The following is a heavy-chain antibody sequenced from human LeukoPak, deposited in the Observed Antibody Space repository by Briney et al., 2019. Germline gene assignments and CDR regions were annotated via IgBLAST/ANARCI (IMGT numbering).Heavy chain of an antibody. Sequence: SETLSLTCAVYGGSFSGYYWSWIRQPPGKGLEWIGEINHSGSTNYNPSLKSRVTISVDTSKNQFSLKLSSVTAADTAVYYCARHKGFYGSGSYYQHWFDPWGQGTLVTVSS. CDR1: GGSFSGYY. D-gene: IGHD3-10*01. CDR2: INHSGST. CDR3: ARHKGFYGSGSYYQHWFDP. J-gene: IGHJ5*02. V-gene: IGHV4-34*01.